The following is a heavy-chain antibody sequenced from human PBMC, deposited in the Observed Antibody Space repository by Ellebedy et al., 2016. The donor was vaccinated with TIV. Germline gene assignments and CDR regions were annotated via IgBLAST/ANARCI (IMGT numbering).Heavy chain of an antibody. V-gene: IGHV4-61*01. CDR1: GVSVNSAIYY. CDR3: AREAGLRIDL. Sequence: MPSETLSLTCTVSGVSVNSAIYYWTCIRQPPGKGLEWIGSIYNRGSTSYNPSLKSRVTISIDMSKNQFSLKLSSVTAADTAVYYCAREAGLRIDLWGQGSLVTVSP. J-gene: IGHJ5*02. D-gene: IGHD3/OR15-3a*01. CDR2: IYNRGST.